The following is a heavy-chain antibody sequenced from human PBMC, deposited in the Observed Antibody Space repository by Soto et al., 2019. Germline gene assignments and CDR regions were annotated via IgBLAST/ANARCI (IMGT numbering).Heavy chain of an antibody. D-gene: IGHD6-19*01. Sequence: GGSLRLSCAASGFTFDDYAMHWVRQAPGKGLEWVSGISWNSGSIGYADSVKGRFTISRDNSKNTLYLQMNSLRAEDTAVYYCARGGGLYSSAFIDYWGQGTLVTVSS. V-gene: IGHV3-9*01. J-gene: IGHJ4*02. CDR2: ISWNSGSI. CDR3: ARGGGLYSSAFIDY. CDR1: GFTFDDYA.